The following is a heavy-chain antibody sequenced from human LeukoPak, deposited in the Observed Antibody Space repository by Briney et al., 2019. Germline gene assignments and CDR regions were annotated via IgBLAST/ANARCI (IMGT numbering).Heavy chain of an antibody. J-gene: IGHJ4*02. Sequence: GASVKVSCKVSGYTLTELSMHWVRQAPGKGLEWMGGFDPEDGETIYAQKFQGRVTITADESTSTAYMELSSLRSEDTAVYYCAREGYYDSSGYYPFDYWGQGTLVTVSS. V-gene: IGHV1-24*01. CDR2: FDPEDGET. CDR3: AREGYYDSSGYYPFDY. CDR1: GYTLTELS. D-gene: IGHD3-22*01.